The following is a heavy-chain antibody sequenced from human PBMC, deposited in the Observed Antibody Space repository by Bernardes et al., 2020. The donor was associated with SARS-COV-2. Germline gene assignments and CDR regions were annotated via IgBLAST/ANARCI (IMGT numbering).Heavy chain of an antibody. CDR1: GGSISAYY. Sequence: PETLSLTCTVSGGSISAYYWSWFRQPPGKGLEWIGYLYYTGSTNYNPSLQSRVTISVDTSKNQFSLKLSSVTAADTVVYYCARGFDYWGQGILVTVSS. V-gene: IGHV4-59*01. CDR2: LYYTGST. J-gene: IGHJ4*02. CDR3: ARGFDY.